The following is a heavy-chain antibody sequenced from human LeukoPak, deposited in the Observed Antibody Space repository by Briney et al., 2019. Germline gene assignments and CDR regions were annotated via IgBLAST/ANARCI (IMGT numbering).Heavy chain of an antibody. Sequence: SETLSLTCAVYGGSFSGYYWSWIRQPPGKGLEWIGYIYYSGSTNYNPSLKSRVTISVDTSKNQFSLKLSSVTAADTAVYYCARDRGWSGSYRHDAFDIWGQGTMVTVSS. J-gene: IGHJ3*02. CDR2: IYYSGST. CDR1: GGSFSGYY. D-gene: IGHD1-26*01. V-gene: IGHV4-59*01. CDR3: ARDRGWSGSYRHDAFDI.